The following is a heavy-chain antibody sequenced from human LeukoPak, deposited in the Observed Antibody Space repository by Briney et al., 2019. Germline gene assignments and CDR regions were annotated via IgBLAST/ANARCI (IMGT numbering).Heavy chain of an antibody. CDR1: GFTFSSYG. D-gene: IGHD3-10*01. CDR3: AKGLGRMVRGVIKSYYYGMDV. CDR2: ISYDGSNK. Sequence: GRSLRLSCAASGFTFSSYGMHWVRQAPGKGLEWVAVISYDGSNKYYADSVKGRFTISRDNSKNTLYLQMNSLRAEDTAVYYCAKGLGRMVRGVIKSYYYGMDVWGKGTTVTVSS. V-gene: IGHV3-30*18. J-gene: IGHJ6*04.